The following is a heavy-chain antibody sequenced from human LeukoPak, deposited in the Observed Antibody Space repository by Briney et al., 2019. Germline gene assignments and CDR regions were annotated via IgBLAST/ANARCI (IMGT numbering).Heavy chain of an antibody. Sequence: ASVKVSCKASGYTFTSYYMHWVRQAPGQGLEWMGIINPSGGSTSYAQKFQGRVTMARDTSTSTVYMELSSLGSEDTAVYYCARENVLRYFDWLFYDYWGQGTLVTVSS. CDR3: ARENVLRYFDWLFYDY. V-gene: IGHV1-46*01. J-gene: IGHJ4*02. CDR2: INPSGGST. CDR1: GYTFTSYY. D-gene: IGHD3-9*01.